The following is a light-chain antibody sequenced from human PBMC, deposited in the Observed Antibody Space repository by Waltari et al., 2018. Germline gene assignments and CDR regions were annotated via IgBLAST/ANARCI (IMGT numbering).Light chain of an antibody. V-gene: IGKV1-9*01. CDR1: HDISSH. Sequence: IQLTQSPSSLSASVGDRVTISCRASHDISSHLAWYQQKPGKAPTLLIYPASTLESGVPSRFSGSGSGTEFTLTNTSLQPEDFATYFCQDLHDYPVFGPGTKVDIK. J-gene: IGKJ3*01. CDR2: PAS. CDR3: QDLHDYPV.